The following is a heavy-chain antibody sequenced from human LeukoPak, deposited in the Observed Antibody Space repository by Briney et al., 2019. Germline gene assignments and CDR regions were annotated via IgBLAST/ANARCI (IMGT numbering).Heavy chain of an antibody. CDR2: INPNSGGT. J-gene: IGHJ4*02. CDR1: GYTFTSYY. CDR3: ARLASLYDSSGYYWGDY. V-gene: IGHV1-2*02. D-gene: IGHD3-22*01. Sequence: ASVKVSCKTSGYTFTSYYIHWVRQAPGQGLEWMGWINPNSGGTNYAQKFQGRVTMTRDTSISTAYMELSRLRSDDTAVYYCARLASLYDSSGYYWGDYWGQGTLVTVSS.